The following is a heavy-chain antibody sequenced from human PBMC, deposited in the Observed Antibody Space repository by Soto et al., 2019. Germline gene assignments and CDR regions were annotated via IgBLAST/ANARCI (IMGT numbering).Heavy chain of an antibody. Sequence: GASVKVSCKASGYTFTSYGISWVRQAPGQGLEWMGWISAYNGNTNYALKLQGRVTMTTDTSTSTAYMELRSLRSDDTAVYYCARDRQYYDFWRGYPYYYYYGMDVWGQGTTVTVSS. CDR2: ISAYNGNT. V-gene: IGHV1-18*04. J-gene: IGHJ6*02. D-gene: IGHD3-3*01. CDR1: GYTFTSYG. CDR3: ARDRQYYDFWRGYPYYYYYGMDV.